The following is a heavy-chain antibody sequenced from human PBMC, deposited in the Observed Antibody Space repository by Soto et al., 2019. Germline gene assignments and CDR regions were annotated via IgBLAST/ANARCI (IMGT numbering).Heavy chain of an antibody. Sequence: PGGSLRLSCAASGFTFSNYWMHWVRQAPGKGLVWVSRINSDGGSTNYADSVKGRFTISRDNAKNTLYLQMNSLRAEDTAVYYCARFGIYGMDVWGQGTTVTVSS. D-gene: IGHD3-10*01. CDR1: GFTFSNYW. J-gene: IGHJ6*02. CDR3: ARFGIYGMDV. V-gene: IGHV3-74*01. CDR2: INSDGGST.